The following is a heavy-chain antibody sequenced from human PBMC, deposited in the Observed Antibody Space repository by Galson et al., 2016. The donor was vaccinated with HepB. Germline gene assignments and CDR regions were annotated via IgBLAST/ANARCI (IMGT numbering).Heavy chain of an antibody. J-gene: IGHJ4*02. V-gene: IGHV3-73*01. CDR1: GFIFSGSA. D-gene: IGHD2-2*01. Sequence: SLRLSCAASGFIFSGSAMHWVRQATGKGLEWVGRIRSKADSYATTYPASVKGRFTISRDDSKNTAYLQMSSLKAEDTAVYFCTTDALDHWGQGTLVTVSS. CDR2: IRSKADSYAT. CDR3: TTDALDH.